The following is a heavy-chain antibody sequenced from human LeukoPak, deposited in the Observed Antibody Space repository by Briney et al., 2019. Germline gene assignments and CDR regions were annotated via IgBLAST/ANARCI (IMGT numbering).Heavy chain of an antibody. D-gene: IGHD3-10*01. Sequence: GGSLRLSCAASGFTFSSYAMSWVRQAPGKGLEWVSAISGSGGSTYYADSVKGRFTISRDNAKNSLHLQMNSLRAEDTAVYYCASLYGSGPNWFDPWGQGTLVTVSS. CDR3: ASLYGSGPNWFDP. CDR1: GFTFSSYA. J-gene: IGHJ5*02. V-gene: IGHV3-23*01. CDR2: ISGSGGST.